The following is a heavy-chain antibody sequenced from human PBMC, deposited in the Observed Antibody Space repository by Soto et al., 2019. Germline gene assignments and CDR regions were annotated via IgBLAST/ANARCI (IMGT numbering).Heavy chain of an antibody. CDR1: GYTFTSYD. V-gene: IGHV1-8*01. J-gene: IGHJ5*02. D-gene: IGHD2-2*01. CDR3: ARGDLGYCSSTSCYHWFDP. CDR2: MNPNSGNT. Sequence: ASVKVSCKASGYTFTSYDINWVRQATGQGLEWMGWMNPNSGNTGYAQKFQGRVTMTRNTSISTAYMELSSLRSEDTAVYYCARGDLGYCSSTSCYHWFDPWGQGTLVTVSS.